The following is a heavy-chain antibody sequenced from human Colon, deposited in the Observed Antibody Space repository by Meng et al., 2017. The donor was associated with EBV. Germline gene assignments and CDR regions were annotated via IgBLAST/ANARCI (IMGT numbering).Heavy chain of an antibody. D-gene: IGHD3-10*01. Sequence: VHLQQGGAGRLKPSETLSRSCAVYGGSFRDYYWTWIRHPPGKGLEWIGEIDHRGNTKYNPSLKSRVTISLDTSKKQFSLKVSSVTAADSAVYYCARRGPSGNFSPWSQGALVTVSS. V-gene: IGHV4-34*01. CDR2: IDHRGNT. J-gene: IGHJ5*02. CDR3: ARRGPSGNFSP. CDR1: GGSFRDYY.